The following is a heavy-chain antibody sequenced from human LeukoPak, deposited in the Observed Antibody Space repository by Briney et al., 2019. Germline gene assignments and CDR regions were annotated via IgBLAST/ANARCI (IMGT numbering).Heavy chain of an antibody. D-gene: IGHD4-17*01. CDR2: IYTSGST. J-gene: IGHJ3*02. Sequence: SETLSLTCTVSGGSISSGSYYWSWIRQPAGKELEWIGRIYTSGSTNYNPSLKSRVTISVDTSKTQFSLKLSSVTAADTAVYYCARYGPPRLRGVRGAFDIWGQGTMVTVSS. V-gene: IGHV4-61*02. CDR3: ARYGPPRLRGVRGAFDI. CDR1: GGSISSGSYY.